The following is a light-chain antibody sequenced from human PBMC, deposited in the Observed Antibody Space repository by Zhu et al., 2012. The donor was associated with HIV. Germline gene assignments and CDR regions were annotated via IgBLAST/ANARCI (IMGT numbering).Light chain of an antibody. CDR1: QSVTSK. J-gene: IGKJ4*01. CDR2: GAS. CDR3: QQYKNWPPLT. V-gene: IGKV3-15*01. Sequence: EIVMTQSPATLSVSPGERATLSCRASQSVTSKLAWYQQKPGQAPRLLIYGASTRATDVPPRFSDSGSGTEFTLTISSLQSEDFAVYYCQQYKNWPPLTFGGGTKVEIK.